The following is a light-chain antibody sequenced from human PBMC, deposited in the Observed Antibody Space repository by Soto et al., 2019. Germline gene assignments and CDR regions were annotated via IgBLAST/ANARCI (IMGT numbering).Light chain of an antibody. J-gene: IGKJ2*01. CDR1: QSVSSSY. V-gene: IGKV3D-20*02. Sequence: DIVLTQSPGTLCLSPGERATLSCRASQSVSSSYLAWYQKKPGQAPRLLIYDVSKRATGIPARFSGSGSETDFTLTISSLEPEDCAVYYCQQRSNWYTFGQGTKLEI. CDR2: DVS. CDR3: QQRSNWYT.